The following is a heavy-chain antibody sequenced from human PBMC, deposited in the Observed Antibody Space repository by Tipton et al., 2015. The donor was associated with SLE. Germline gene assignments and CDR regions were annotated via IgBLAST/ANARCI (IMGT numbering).Heavy chain of an antibody. CDR2: IYYDGTT. Sequence: TLSLTCTVSGGSINSYYSWIRQPPGEGLESIGSIYYDGTTSYNPSLRSRVTISVDTSKNQFSLKLNSVSAADTAVYYCARTNRLPYRVYFDSWGQGTLVTVSS. CDR3: ARTNRLPYRVYFDS. D-gene: IGHD1-14*01. V-gene: IGHV4-59*12. J-gene: IGHJ4*02. CDR1: GGSINSYY.